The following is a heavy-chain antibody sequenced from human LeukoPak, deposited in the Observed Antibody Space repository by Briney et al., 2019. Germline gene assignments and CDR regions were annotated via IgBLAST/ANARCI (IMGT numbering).Heavy chain of an antibody. V-gene: IGHV3-53*01. CDR1: GFTVSSNY. CDR3: ARNNDFWSGYYTFDP. CDR2: IYSGGST. J-gene: IGHJ5*02. Sequence: GGSLRLSCAASGFTVSSNYMSWVRQAPGKGLEWVSVIYSGGSTYYADSVKGRFTISRDNPKNTLYLQMNSLRAEDTAVYYCARNNDFWSGYYTFDPWGQGTLVTVSS. D-gene: IGHD3-3*01.